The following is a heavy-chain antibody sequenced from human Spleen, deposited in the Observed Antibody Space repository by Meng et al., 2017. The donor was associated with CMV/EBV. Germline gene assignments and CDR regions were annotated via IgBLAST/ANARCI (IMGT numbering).Heavy chain of an antibody. V-gene: IGHV3-74*01. Sequence: GGSLRLSCAASGFTFSRYWMHWVRQAPGKGLVWVSRINSDGSSTSYADSVTRRFTISRDNAKNTLYLQMNSLRAEDTAVYSCARAIRRIRGVIGFDYWGQGTLVTVSS. CDR2: INSDGSST. CDR1: GFTFSRYW. D-gene: IGHD3-10*01. CDR3: ARAIRRIRGVIGFDY. J-gene: IGHJ4*02.